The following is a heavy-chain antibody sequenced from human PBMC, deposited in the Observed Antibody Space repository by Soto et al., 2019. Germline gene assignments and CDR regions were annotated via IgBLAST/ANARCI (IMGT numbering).Heavy chain of an antibody. D-gene: IGHD3-10*01. CDR3: AKVGLFDGNKPITFEF. CDR1: GFSFSSYW. V-gene: IGHV3-7*03. J-gene: IGHJ4*02. CDR2: INQDATRQ. Sequence: GGSLRLSCAASGFSFSSYWMSWVRQAPWRGLEWVANINQDATRQSYVDSVEGQFSISRDNAKNSLYLQMNSLRVEDTAVYYCAKVGLFDGNKPITFEFWGQGTLVTVSS.